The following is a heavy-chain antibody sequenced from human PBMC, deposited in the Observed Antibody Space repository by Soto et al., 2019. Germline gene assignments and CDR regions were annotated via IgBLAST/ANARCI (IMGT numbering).Heavy chain of an antibody. CDR2: IYTSGST. J-gene: IGHJ4*02. D-gene: IGHD1-26*01. CDR1: GDSMTKYY. V-gene: IGHV4-4*07. Sequence: SETLSLTCNASGDSMTKYYWSWIRQPAGKGLEWIGRIYTSGSTNYNPSLKSRVTMSIDTSNNHFSLSLKSVTAADTAMYYCARTVGAVYYFDFWGQGARVTVSS. CDR3: ARTVGAVYYFDF.